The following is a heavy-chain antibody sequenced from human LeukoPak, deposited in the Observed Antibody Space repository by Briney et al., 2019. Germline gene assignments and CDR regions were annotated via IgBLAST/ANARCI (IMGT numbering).Heavy chain of an antibody. CDR3: ARDGPRYWFDP. Sequence: SQSLSLTCTVSGGSVSSDRYYWNWLRHSSGTGLEWIGRVYSSGSTNYNPSLKSRVTISVDTSKNQFSLQLSSVTAADTALYYCARDGPRYWFDPWGQGHMVTVSS. CDR1: GGSVSSDRYY. CDR2: VYSSGST. V-gene: IGHV4-61*02. J-gene: IGHJ5*02.